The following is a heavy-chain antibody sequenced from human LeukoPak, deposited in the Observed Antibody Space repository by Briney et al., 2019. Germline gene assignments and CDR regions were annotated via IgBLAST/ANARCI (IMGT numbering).Heavy chain of an antibody. Sequence: ASVKVSCKASGYTFTVYYMHWVRQAPGQGLEWMGWINPNSGGTNYAQKFQGRVTMTRDTSISTAYMELSRLRSDDTAVYYCARGGIGYYDSSGYVDYWGQGTLVTVSS. CDR1: GYTFTVYY. CDR2: INPNSGGT. J-gene: IGHJ4*02. CDR3: ARGGIGYYDSSGYVDY. V-gene: IGHV1-2*02. D-gene: IGHD3-22*01.